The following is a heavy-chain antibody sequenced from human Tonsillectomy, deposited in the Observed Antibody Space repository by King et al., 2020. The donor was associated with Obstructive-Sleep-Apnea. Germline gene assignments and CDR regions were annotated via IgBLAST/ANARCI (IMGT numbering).Heavy chain of an antibody. Sequence: VQLVESGAEVKGPGESQKISCEASGYSFTNYWIGWVRQMPGKGLEYMGIIYPGDSHTNYSPSFQGQISISADTSINTAYLQWSSLKASDTAMYYCVRRNNYFDYWGQGTQVTVSS. J-gene: IGHJ4*02. V-gene: IGHV5-51*01. CDR3: VRRNNYFDY. CDR1: GYSFTNYW. D-gene: IGHD6-25*01. CDR2: IYPGDSHT.